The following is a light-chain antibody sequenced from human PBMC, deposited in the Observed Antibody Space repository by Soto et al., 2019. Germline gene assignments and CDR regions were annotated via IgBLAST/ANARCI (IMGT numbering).Light chain of an antibody. V-gene: IGKV3D-20*02. Sequence: EIVLTQSPGTLSLSPGERATLACRASQSVSSSYLAWYQQKPGQAPRLLIYGASSRATGIPARFSGSGSGTDFTLTISSLEPEDFALYYCQHRANWPWTFGQGTKVDIK. CDR1: QSVSSSY. J-gene: IGKJ1*01. CDR2: GAS. CDR3: QHRANWPWT.